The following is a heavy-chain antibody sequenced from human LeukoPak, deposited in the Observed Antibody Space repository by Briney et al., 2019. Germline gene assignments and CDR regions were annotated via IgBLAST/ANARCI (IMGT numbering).Heavy chain of an antibody. CDR3: ARRSYYDSRGDWDW. CDR1: GGSISTSSYY. CDR2: IYYSGST. V-gene: IGHV4-39*01. J-gene: IGHJ4*02. Sequence: SETLSLTCTVSGGSISTSSYYWGWIRQPPGKGLEWIGNIYYSGSTYYNPSLKSRVTISVDTSKNQFSLRLSSVTAADTAVYYCARRSYYDSRGDWDWWGQGTLVTVSS. D-gene: IGHD3-22*01.